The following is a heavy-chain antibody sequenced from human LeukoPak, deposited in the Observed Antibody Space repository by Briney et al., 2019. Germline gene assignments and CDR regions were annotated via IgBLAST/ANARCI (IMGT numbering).Heavy chain of an antibody. D-gene: IGHD3-10*01. CDR2: INHSGST. CDR1: GGSISSSSYY. CDR3: ARGLYAYGSGSQYYFDY. J-gene: IGHJ4*02. V-gene: IGHV4-39*07. Sequence: SETLSLTCTVSGGSISSSSYYWSWIRQPPGKGLEWIGEINHSGSTNYNPSLKSRVTISVDTSKNQFSLKLSSVTAADTAVYYCARGLYAYGSGSQYYFDYWGQGTLVTVSS.